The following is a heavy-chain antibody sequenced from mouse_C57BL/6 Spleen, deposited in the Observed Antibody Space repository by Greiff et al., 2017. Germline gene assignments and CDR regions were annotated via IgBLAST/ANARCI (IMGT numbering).Heavy chain of an antibody. V-gene: IGHV5-17*01. CDR3: ARFYGNYWYFEV. J-gene: IGHJ1*03. CDR2: ISSGSSTI. CDR1: GFTFSDYG. D-gene: IGHD2-1*01. Sequence: EVKLVESGGGLVKPGGSLKLSCAASGFTFSDYGMHWVRQAPEKGLEWVAYISSGSSTIYYADTVKGRFTISRDNAKNTLFLQMTSLRSEDTAMYYCARFYGNYWYFEVWGTGTTVTVSS.